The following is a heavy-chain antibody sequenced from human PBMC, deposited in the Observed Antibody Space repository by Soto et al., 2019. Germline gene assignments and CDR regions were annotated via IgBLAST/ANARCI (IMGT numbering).Heavy chain of an antibody. D-gene: IGHD3-10*01. CDR2: ISGSGGST. J-gene: IGHJ4*02. CDR1: GFTFRSYA. Sequence: GGSLRLSCVASGFTFRSYALTWVRQAPGKGLEWVSAISGSGGSTYYADSVKGRFTISRNNSKNTLYLQMNSLRPEDTAVYFCAKGWFGEPLEWGQGTLVTVSS. CDR3: AKGWFGEPLE. V-gene: IGHV3-23*01.